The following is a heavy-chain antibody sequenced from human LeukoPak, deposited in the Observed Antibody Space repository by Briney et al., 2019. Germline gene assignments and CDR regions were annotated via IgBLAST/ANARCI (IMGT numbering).Heavy chain of an antibody. CDR1: GGTFSSYA. Sequence: SVKVSCKASGGTFSSYAIRWLRQAPGQGLEWMGGIIPIFGTANYAQKFQGRVTITADESTSTAYMELSSLRSEDTAVYYCASFWGLAAAGLRWGQGTLVTVSS. V-gene: IGHV1-69*13. CDR3: ASFWGLAAAGLR. CDR2: IIPIFGTA. D-gene: IGHD6-13*01. J-gene: IGHJ4*02.